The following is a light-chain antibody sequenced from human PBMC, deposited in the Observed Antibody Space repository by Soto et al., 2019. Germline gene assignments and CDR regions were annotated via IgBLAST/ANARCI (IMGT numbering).Light chain of an antibody. J-gene: IGKJ1*01. CDR3: QLYNNWPRT. CDR2: GAS. Sequence: EIVMTQSPATLSVSPGERATLSCRASQSVSSNLAWYQQKPGQAPRLLIYGASTRATGIPDRFSGSGSGTEFTLPISSLQSEDFGVYYCQLYNNWPRTFGQGTKVEIK. V-gene: IGKV3-15*01. CDR1: QSVSSN.